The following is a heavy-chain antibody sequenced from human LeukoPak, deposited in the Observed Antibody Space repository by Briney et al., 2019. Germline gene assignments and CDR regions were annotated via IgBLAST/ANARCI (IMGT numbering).Heavy chain of an antibody. CDR2: INPNSGGT. Sequence: ASVKVSCTASGYTFTGYYMHWVRQAPGQGLEWMGWINPNSGGTNYAQKFQGRVTMTRDTSISTAYMELSRLRSDDTAVYYCARGYYYDSSGYLVYGYWGQGTLVTVSS. D-gene: IGHD3-22*01. J-gene: IGHJ4*02. V-gene: IGHV1-2*02. CDR1: GYTFTGYY. CDR3: ARGYYYDSSGYLVYGY.